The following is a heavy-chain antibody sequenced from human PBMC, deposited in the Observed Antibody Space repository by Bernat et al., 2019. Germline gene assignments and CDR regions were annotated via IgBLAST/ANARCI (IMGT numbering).Heavy chain of an antibody. Sequence: TCTFSGFSLYTNGLRVSWIRQPPGKALELLALIDWADDKFYSTSLKTRLTISKDNSKNQVVLTMTNKEPVDTATYYCERMSGVCLVVFDNWGQVTRVT. CDR3: ERMSGVCLVVFDN. J-gene: IGHJ4*02. V-gene: IGHV2-70D*14. CDR2: IDWADDK. CDR1: GFSLYTNGLR. D-gene: IGHD3-16*01.